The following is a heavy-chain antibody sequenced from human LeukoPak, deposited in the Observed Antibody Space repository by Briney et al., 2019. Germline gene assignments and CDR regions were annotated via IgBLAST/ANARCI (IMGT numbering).Heavy chain of an antibody. CDR3: ARDRMIDAFDI. D-gene: IGHD3-22*01. Sequence: GGSLRLSCAASGFTFSSYSMNWVRQAPGKGLEWVSSISSSSSYIYYADSVKGRFTISRDNAKNSLYLQMNSLRAEDTAVYYCARDRMIDAFDIWGQGTMVTVSS. V-gene: IGHV3-21*01. CDR2: ISSSSSYI. J-gene: IGHJ3*02. CDR1: GFTFSSYS.